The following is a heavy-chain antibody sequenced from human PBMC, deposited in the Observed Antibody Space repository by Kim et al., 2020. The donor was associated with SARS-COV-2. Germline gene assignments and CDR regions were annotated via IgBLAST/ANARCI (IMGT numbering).Heavy chain of an antibody. CDR3: ARSLPHVLRFLEWPSSGLDH. CDR1: GGSISSSNW. CDR2: IYYSGST. Sequence: SETLSLTCAVSGGSISSSNWWSWVRQPPGKGLEWIGEIYYSGSTNYNPSLKRRVTISVDKSKNQISLKLSSVTAADTAVYYCARSLPHVLRFLEWPSSGLDHWGQGTLVTVSS. J-gene: IGHJ4*02. D-gene: IGHD3-3*01. V-gene: IGHV4-4*02.